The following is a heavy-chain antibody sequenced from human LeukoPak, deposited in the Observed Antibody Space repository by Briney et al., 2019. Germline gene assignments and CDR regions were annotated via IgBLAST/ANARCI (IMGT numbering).Heavy chain of an antibody. Sequence: GASVKVSCKASGGTFSSYAISWVRQAPGQGLEWMGGIIPIFGTANYAQKFQGRVTITADESTSTAYMELSSLRSEDTAVYYCARALGIAVAGTLTFGYCGQGTLVTVSS. CDR2: IIPIFGTA. D-gene: IGHD6-19*01. V-gene: IGHV1-69*13. CDR3: ARALGIAVAGTLTFGY. CDR1: GGTFSSYA. J-gene: IGHJ4*02.